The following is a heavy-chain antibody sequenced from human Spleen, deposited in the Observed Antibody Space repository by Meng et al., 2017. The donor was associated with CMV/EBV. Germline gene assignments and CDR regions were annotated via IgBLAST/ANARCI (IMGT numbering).Heavy chain of an antibody. V-gene: IGHV3-23*01. J-gene: IGHJ5*02. CDR2: ISAGGGST. Sequence: GESLKISCAASGFTFSSYAMSWVRQAPGKGLEWVSAISAGGGSTYYADSVKGRFAISRDNSKNTVYLQMKSMRAEDTAVYYCAKDMVGVAMAGTLFDPWGQGILVTVSS. CDR1: GFTFSSYA. CDR3: AKDMVGVAMAGTLFDP. D-gene: IGHD6-19*01.